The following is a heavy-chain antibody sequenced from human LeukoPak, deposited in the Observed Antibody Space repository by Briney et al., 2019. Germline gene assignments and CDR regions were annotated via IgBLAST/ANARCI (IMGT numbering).Heavy chain of an antibody. V-gene: IGHV3-21*01. CDR3: ARVYYDSSGYYDY. CDR2: ISSSSSYI. Sequence: GGSLRLSCAASGFTFSSYSMNWVRQAPGKGLEWVSSISSSSSYIYYADSVKGRFTISRDNAKNSLYLQMNSLSTEDTAVYYCARVYYDSSGYYDYWGQGTPVTVSS. D-gene: IGHD3-22*01. J-gene: IGHJ4*02. CDR1: GFTFSSYS.